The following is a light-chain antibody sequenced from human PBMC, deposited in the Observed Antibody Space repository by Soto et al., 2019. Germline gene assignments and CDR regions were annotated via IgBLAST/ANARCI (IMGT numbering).Light chain of an antibody. V-gene: IGKV1-39*01. CDR2: AAS. J-gene: IGKJ2*01. Sequence: DIQMTQSPSSLSASVGDRVTITCRASQTIDTYLNWYQQNPGKAPKLLIYAASTLQNGVPSRCRGSGSGTAYTITISSLPPEDIATFQCQQSTEIPYTFGQETKLQIK. CDR1: QTIDTY. CDR3: QQSTEIPYT.